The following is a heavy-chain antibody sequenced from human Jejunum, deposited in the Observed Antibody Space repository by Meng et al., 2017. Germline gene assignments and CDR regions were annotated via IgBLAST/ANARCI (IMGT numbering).Heavy chain of an antibody. Sequence: QVQLQESGPGLVGPSETLSLTCTVSGDSVSSDNYYWSWIRQPSGKGLEWIGYIYYSGSTDHNPSLKSRVTMSVDTSRNQFSLNLSSVTAADTAVYYCARVILYSGSYYFDSWGQGTLVTVSS. J-gene: IGHJ4*02. V-gene: IGHV4-61*01. CDR1: GDSVSSDNYY. D-gene: IGHD1-26*01. CDR3: ARVILYSGSYYFDS. CDR2: IYYSGST.